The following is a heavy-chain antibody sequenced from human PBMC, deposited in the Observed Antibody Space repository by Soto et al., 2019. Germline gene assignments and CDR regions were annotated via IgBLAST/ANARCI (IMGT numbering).Heavy chain of an antibody. J-gene: IGHJ2*01. CDR2: IYWDDDK. Sequence: GSGPTLVNPTQTLRLTCTISGFSLKTNGVGVGWIRQPPGKALEWLALIYWDDDKRYRPSLKDRLNITKDATKNQVVLTMTNMDPLDTATYFCSHIPHFEYFDVWGRGTLVTVSS. CDR1: GFSLKTNGVG. V-gene: IGHV2-5*02. CDR3: SHIPHFEYFDV. D-gene: IGHD3-3*02.